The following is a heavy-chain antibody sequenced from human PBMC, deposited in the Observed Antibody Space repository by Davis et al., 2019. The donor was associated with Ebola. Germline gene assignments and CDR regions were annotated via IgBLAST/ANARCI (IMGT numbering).Heavy chain of an antibody. CDR3: ARPGGTYAATFDY. D-gene: IGHD4/OR15-4a*01. V-gene: IGHV4-34*01. CDR1: GFTVSSNY. J-gene: IGHJ4*02. Sequence: GSLRLSCAASGFTVSSNYMSWVRQAPGKGLEWIGDINHSGSTNYNPSLKSRVAISIHTSKNQFSLEMISVTAADTAVYYCARPGGTYAATFDYWGQGTLVTVSS. CDR2: INHSGST.